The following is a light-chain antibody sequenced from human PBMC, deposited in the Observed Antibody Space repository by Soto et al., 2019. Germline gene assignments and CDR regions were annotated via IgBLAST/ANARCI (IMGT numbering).Light chain of an antibody. J-gene: IGKJ1*01. CDR1: QSVSSSY. CDR3: QQYGSSPVP. CDR2: GAS. V-gene: IGKV3-20*01. Sequence: EIVLTQSPGTLSLSPGERATLSCRASQSVSSSYLAWYQQKPGQAPRLLIYGASSRATGIPDRFSGSGSGTDFTLTISRLEPEDFVVYYCQQYGSSPVPFGQGTKVEIK.